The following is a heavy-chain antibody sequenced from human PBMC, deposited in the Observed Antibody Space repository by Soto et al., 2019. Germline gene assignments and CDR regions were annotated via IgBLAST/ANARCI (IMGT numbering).Heavy chain of an antibody. D-gene: IGHD1-26*01. CDR2: SYPSGTT. Sequence: HVQLQESGPGLVRPSETLSLQCNVSGGPMSGYFWSWFRLSAGKGLEWIGRSYPSGTTNYNPSFKSRVTMSVDTSWTHFSLRLTSVTAADSALYYCATATVPWAFDVWGPGTMVSVS. J-gene: IGHJ3*01. V-gene: IGHV4-4*07. CDR3: ATATVPWAFDV. CDR1: GGPMSGYF.